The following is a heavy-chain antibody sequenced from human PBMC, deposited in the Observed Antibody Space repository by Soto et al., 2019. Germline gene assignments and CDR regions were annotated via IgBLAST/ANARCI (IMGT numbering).Heavy chain of an antibody. CDR2: ISGSGGST. Sequence: GGSLRLSCAASGFTFSSYAMSWVRQAPGKGLEWVSAISGSGGSTYYADSVKGRFTISRDNSKNTLYLQMTSLRAEDTAVYYFAKDRASRFLEWSPPYYYYYGMDFWGQGTMVTVSS. D-gene: IGHD3-3*01. CDR3: AKDRASRFLEWSPPYYYYYGMDF. V-gene: IGHV3-23*01. J-gene: IGHJ6*02. CDR1: GFTFSSYA.